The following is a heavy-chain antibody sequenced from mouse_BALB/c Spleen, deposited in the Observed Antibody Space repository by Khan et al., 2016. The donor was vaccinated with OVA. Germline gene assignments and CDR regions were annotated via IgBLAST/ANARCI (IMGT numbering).Heavy chain of an antibody. V-gene: IGHV9-3-1*01. CDR2: INPYSGEP. D-gene: IGHD2-10*02. CDR3: AREYGNAY. Sequence: QIQLVQSGPELQKPGETVKISCKASGYTFTNYGMNWVKQAPGKGLKWMGWINPYSGEPTYADDFKGRFAFSLETSASTAYLQINNLKNEDTATYYCAREYGNAYWGQGTLVTVSA. J-gene: IGHJ3*01. CDR1: GYTFTNYG.